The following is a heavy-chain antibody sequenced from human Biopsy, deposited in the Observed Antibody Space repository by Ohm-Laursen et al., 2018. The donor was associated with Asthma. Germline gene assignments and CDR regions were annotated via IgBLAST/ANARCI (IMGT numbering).Heavy chain of an antibody. V-gene: IGHV4-39*01. CDR2: MYHSGRP. CDR3: VRHQYSSSWSTFDY. J-gene: IGHJ4*02. Sequence: SETLSLTCTVSGGSITSSSYYWGWIRQPPGKGMEWIGSMYHSGRPYYHPPLKSRATISVDTSKNQLSLKMSSVTAADTAVYFCVRHQYSSSWSTFDYWGQGALVTVSS. CDR1: GGSITSSSYY. D-gene: IGHD3-22*01.